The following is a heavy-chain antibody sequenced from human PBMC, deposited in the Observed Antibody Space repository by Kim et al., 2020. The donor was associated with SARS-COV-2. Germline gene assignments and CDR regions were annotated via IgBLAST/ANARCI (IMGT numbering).Heavy chain of an antibody. CDR2: IWYDGSNK. CDR1: GFTFSSYG. V-gene: IGHV3-33*01. CDR3: AREGYYDSSGYYSNRYYYYYMDV. J-gene: IGHJ6*03. D-gene: IGHD3-22*01. Sequence: GGSLRLSCAASGFTFSSYGMHWVRQAPGKGLEWVAVIWYDGSNKYYADSVKGRFTISRDNSKNTLYLQMNSLRAEDTAVYYCAREGYYDSSGYYSNRYYYYYMDVWGKGTTVTVSS.